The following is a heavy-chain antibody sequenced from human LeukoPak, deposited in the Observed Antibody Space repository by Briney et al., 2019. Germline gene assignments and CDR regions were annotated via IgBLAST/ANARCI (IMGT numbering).Heavy chain of an antibody. D-gene: IGHD6-13*01. J-gene: IGHJ6*02. Sequence: PGGSLRLSCAASGFTFSSYWMSWVRQAPGKGLEWVANIKQDGSEKYYVDSVKGRFTISRDNAKNSLYLQMNSLRAEDTAVYYCARPQDSSSWETPHYYYGMDVWGQGTTVTVSS. CDR3: ARPQDSSSWETPHYYYGMDV. CDR1: GFTFSSYW. CDR2: IKQDGSEK. V-gene: IGHV3-7*01.